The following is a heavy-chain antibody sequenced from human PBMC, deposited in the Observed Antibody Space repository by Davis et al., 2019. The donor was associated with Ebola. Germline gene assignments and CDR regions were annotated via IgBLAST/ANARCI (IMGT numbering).Heavy chain of an antibody. CDR3: TNPLFLEWSPAV. J-gene: IGHJ6*04. Sequence: GESLKISCAASGFTFSGSAMHWVRQASGKGLEWVGRIRSKANSYATAYAASVKGRFTISRDDSKNTAYLQMNSLKTEDTAVYYCTNPLFLEWSPAVWGKGTTVTVSS. D-gene: IGHD3-3*01. V-gene: IGHV3-73*01. CDR2: IRSKANSYAT. CDR1: GFTFSGSA.